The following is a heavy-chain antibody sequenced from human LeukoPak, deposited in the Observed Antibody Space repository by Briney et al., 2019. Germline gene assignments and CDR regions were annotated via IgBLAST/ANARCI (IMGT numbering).Heavy chain of an antibody. V-gene: IGHV4-59*01. CDR2: IYYSGST. J-gene: IGHJ4*02. CDR1: GGSISSYY. D-gene: IGHD6-6*01. Sequence: SETLSLTCTVSGGSISSYYWSWIRQPPGKGLEWIGYIYYSGSTNYNPSLKSRVTISVDTSKNQFSLKLSSVTAADTAVYYCARVEYSSSSLFDYWGQGTQVTVSS. CDR3: ARVEYSSSSLFDY.